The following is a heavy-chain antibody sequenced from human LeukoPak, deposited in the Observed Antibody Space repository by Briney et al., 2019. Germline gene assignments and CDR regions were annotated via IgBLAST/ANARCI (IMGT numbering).Heavy chain of an antibody. CDR2: IYPGDSDA. Sequence: GESLKISCKGSGYSFTSYWIAWVRQMPGKGLEWVGIIYPGDSDARYSPSFQGQVTISADKSISTAYLQWGSLKASDAAMYYCARQSTSGQDYWGQGTLVTVSS. D-gene: IGHD2-2*01. CDR3: ARQSTSGQDY. V-gene: IGHV5-51*01. CDR1: GYSFTSYW. J-gene: IGHJ4*02.